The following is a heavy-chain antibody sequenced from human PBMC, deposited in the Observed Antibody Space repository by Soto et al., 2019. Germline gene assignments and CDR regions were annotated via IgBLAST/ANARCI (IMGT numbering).Heavy chain of an antibody. CDR2: ISYDGSNK. Sequence: GGSLRLSCAASGFTFSSYGMHWVRQAPGKGLEWVAVISYDGSNKYYADSVKGRFTISRDNSKNTLYLQMNSLRAEDTAVYYCAKDLDNIVATIGMGYYYYGMDVWGQGTTVTVSS. CDR3: AKDLDNIVATIGMGYYYYGMDV. D-gene: IGHD5-12*01. J-gene: IGHJ6*02. V-gene: IGHV3-30*18. CDR1: GFTFSSYG.